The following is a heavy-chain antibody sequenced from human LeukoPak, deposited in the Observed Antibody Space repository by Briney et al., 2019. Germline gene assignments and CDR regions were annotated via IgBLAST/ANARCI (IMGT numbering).Heavy chain of an antibody. V-gene: IGHV4-4*07. J-gene: IGHJ4*02. D-gene: IGHD2-15*01. CDR3: ARGYCSGANCYTAPDH. CDR1: GGSITGYY. CDR2: MDPKGTT. Sequence: PSETLSLTCTVSGGSITGYYWNWIRQPAGKGLEWIGRMDPKGTTSYNPSLKSRVTMSVDTSKNQFSLKLKSVTAADTAMYYCARGYCSGANCYTAPDHWGQGTLVTVSS.